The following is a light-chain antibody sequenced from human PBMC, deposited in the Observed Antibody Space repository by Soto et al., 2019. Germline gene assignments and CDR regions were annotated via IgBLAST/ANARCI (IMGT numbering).Light chain of an antibody. V-gene: IGKV3-15*01. Sequence: EIVMTPSPATLSVSPGERANLSCRASQSVSSNLAWYQQKPGQAPSLLIYGASTRATGTPARFSGSGSGTEFTLTISSLQSEDFAVYYCQQYIRWPLTFGGGTKVDI. CDR2: GAS. J-gene: IGKJ4*01. CDR1: QSVSSN. CDR3: QQYIRWPLT.